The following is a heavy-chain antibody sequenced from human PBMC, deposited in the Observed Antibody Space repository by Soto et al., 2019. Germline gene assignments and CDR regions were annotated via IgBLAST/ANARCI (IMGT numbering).Heavy chain of an antibody. CDR2: TYYRSKWYN. D-gene: IGHD3-10*01. V-gene: IGHV6-1*01. Sequence: PSQTLSLTCAISGDSVSSNSAAWNWIRQSPSRGLEWLGRTYYRSKWYNDYAVSVKSRITINPDTSKNQFSLQLNSVTPEDTAVYYCARDPGAAYYYGSGSLSAPFDYWGQGTLVTVSS. CDR1: GDSVSSNSAA. J-gene: IGHJ4*02. CDR3: ARDPGAAYYYGSGSLSAPFDY.